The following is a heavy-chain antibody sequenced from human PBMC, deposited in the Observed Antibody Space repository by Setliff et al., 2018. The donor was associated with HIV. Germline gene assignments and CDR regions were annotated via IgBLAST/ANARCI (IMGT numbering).Heavy chain of an antibody. V-gene: IGHV3-49*04. CDR1: GFTFGDYA. D-gene: IGHD4-17*01. Sequence: PGGSLRLSCTTSGFTFGDYAMSWVRQAPGKGLEWVGFIRSKGYGGTIEYAASVKGRFTISRDNSKNTLYLQMNSLRAEDTAVYYCARGVRTTVTIYYYYMDVWGKGTTVTVSS. J-gene: IGHJ6*03. CDR3: ARGVRTTVTIYYYYMDV. CDR2: IRSKGYGGTI.